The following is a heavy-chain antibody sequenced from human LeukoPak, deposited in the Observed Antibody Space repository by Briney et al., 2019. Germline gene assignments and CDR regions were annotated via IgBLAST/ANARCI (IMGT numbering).Heavy chain of an antibody. CDR1: GGSFSGYY. Sequence: PSETLSLTCAVYGGSFSGYYWSWIRQPPGKGLEWIGEINHSGSTNYNPSLKSRVTISVDTSKNQFSLKLSSVTAADTAVYYCARGGLLWFGELGTNWFDPWAREPWSPSPQ. D-gene: IGHD3-10*01. V-gene: IGHV4-34*01. J-gene: IGHJ5*02. CDR3: ARGGLLWFGELGTNWFDP. CDR2: INHSGST.